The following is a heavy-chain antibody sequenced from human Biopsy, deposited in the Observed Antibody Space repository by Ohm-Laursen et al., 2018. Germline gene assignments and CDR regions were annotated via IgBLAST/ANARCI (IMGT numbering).Heavy chain of an antibody. Sequence: SDTLSLTCAVSGDSINNYYWSWIRQPAGKGLEWIGRIYTSGSPNYNLSLESRVTMPVDTSKNQFSLNLSSVTAADTAIYYCARGMRGSGWPYFDSWGQGTLVTVSS. D-gene: IGHD6-19*01. CDR3: ARGMRGSGWPYFDS. CDR1: GDSINNYY. V-gene: IGHV4-4*07. CDR2: IYTSGSP. J-gene: IGHJ4*02.